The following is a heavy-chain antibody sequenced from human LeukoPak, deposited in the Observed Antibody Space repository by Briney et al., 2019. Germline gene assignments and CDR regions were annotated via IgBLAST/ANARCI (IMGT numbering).Heavy chain of an antibody. CDR2: ISAYNGNT. J-gene: IGHJ6*02. V-gene: IGHV1-18*01. Sequence: ASEKVSCKASGYTFTSYGISWVRQAPGQGLEWMGWISAYNGNTNYAQKPQGRVTMTTNTSTSTAYMELRSLRSDDTAVYYCARPSGSYGYGMDVWGQGTTVTVSS. CDR3: ARPSGSYGYGMDV. CDR1: GYTFTSYG. D-gene: IGHD3-10*01.